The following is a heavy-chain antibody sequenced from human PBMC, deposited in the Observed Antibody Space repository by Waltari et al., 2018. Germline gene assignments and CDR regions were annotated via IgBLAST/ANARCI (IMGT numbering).Heavy chain of an antibody. CDR1: GYSISSGYY. Sequence: QVQLQESGPGLVKPSETLSLTCAVSGYSISSGYYWGWIRQPPGKGLEWIGSIYHSGRTYDTPSLKSRVTISVATSKNQFSLKLSSVTAADTAVYYCARHGVGATWGDAFDIWGQGTMVTVSS. D-gene: IGHD1-26*01. CDR2: IYHSGRT. CDR3: ARHGVGATWGDAFDI. J-gene: IGHJ3*02. V-gene: IGHV4-38-2*01.